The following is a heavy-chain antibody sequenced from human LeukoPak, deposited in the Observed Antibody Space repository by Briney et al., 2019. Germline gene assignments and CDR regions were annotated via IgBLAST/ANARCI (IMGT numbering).Heavy chain of an antibody. CDR3: ARGVLRYFDWLSSGYYFDY. CDR1: GGSISSGDYY. V-gene: IGHV4-39*07. CDR2: INHSGST. J-gene: IGHJ4*02. Sequence: SETLSLTCTVSGGSISSGDYYWSWIRQPPGKGLEWIGEINHSGSTNYNPSLKSRVTISVDTSKNQFSLKLSSVTAADTAVYYCARGVLRYFDWLSSGYYFDYWGQGTLVTVSS. D-gene: IGHD3-9*01.